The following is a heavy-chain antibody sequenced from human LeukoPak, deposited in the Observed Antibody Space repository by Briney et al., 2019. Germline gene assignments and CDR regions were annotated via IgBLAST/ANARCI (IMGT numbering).Heavy chain of an antibody. J-gene: IGHJ4*02. CDR3: ARERGRENDY. CDR2: IYTSGST. V-gene: IGHV4-4*07. D-gene: IGHD1-26*01. CDR1: GGSISSYY. Sequence: SEXLSLTCTVSGGSISSYYWSWLRQPAGKGLEWIGRIYTSGSTNYNPSLTSRVNMSVETSKKKFSLKLSSVTAADTAVYYCARERGRENDYWGQGTLVTVSS.